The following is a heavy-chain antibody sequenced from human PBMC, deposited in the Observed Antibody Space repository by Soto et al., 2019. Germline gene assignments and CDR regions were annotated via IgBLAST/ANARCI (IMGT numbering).Heavy chain of an antibody. CDR2: ISSSSSTI. D-gene: IGHD6-13*01. V-gene: IGHV3-48*02. Sequence: EVQLVESGGGLVQPGGSLRLSCAASGFTFSSYSMNWVRQAPGKGLEWVSYISSSSSTIYYADSVKGRFTISRDNAKNSLYLQMNSLRDEDTAVYYCASGVSYSSSFDYWGQGTLVTGSS. CDR3: ASGVSYSSSFDY. J-gene: IGHJ4*02. CDR1: GFTFSSYS.